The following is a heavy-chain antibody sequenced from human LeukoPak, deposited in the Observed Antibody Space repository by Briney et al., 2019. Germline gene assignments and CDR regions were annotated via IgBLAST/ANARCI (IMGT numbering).Heavy chain of an antibody. Sequence: GGSLRLSCAASGFTVSSNYMSWIRQAPGKGLEWVSVIYSGGSTYYADSVKGRFTISRDNSKNTLYLQMNSLRAADTAVYYCAGDYARDYFDYWGQGTLVTVSS. D-gene: IGHD3-16*01. J-gene: IGHJ4*02. CDR1: GFTVSSNY. V-gene: IGHV3-53*01. CDR2: IYSGGST. CDR3: AGDYARDYFDY.